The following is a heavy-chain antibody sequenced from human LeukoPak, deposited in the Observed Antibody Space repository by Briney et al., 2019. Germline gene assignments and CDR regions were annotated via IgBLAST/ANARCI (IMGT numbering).Heavy chain of an antibody. V-gene: IGHV4-59*01. J-gene: IGHJ5*02. CDR3: ARGSVRGEFDP. D-gene: IGHD3-10*01. Sequence: KPSETLSLTCTLSGGSISTYYWSWVRQPPGKGLEWIGYIYYTGSTDYNPSLKSRVTMPVDTSKNQFSLKLSSVTAADTAVYSCARGSVRGEFDPWGQGTLVTVSS. CDR1: GGSISTYY. CDR2: IYYTGST.